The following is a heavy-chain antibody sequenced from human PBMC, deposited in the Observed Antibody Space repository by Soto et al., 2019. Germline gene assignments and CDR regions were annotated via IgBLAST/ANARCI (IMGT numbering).Heavy chain of an antibody. CDR2: ISAYNGNT. CDR1: GYTFTSYG. Sequence: ASVKVSCKASGYTFTSYGISWVRQAPGQGLEWMGWISAYNGNTNYAQKLQGRVTMTTDTSTSAAYMELRSLRSDDTVVYYWARERLGDAFDIWGQGTMVTVSS. V-gene: IGHV1-18*01. D-gene: IGHD7-27*01. CDR3: ARERLGDAFDI. J-gene: IGHJ3*02.